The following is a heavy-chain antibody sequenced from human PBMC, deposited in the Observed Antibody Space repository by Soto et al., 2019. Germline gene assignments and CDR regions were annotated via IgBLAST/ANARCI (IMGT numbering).Heavy chain of an antibody. V-gene: IGHV3-30-3*01. CDR1: GFTFTSYA. J-gene: IGHJ4*02. CDR2: TSYDGTNE. CDR3: ARPLRYFDY. D-gene: IGHD3-16*01. Sequence: QVQLVESGGGVVQPERSLRLSCAASGFTFTSYAMHWVRQAPGKGLEWVAVTSYDGTNEYYADSVKGRFTISRDNSKNTLYLQMNSLRAEDTAVYYCARPLRYFDYWGQGTLVSVSS.